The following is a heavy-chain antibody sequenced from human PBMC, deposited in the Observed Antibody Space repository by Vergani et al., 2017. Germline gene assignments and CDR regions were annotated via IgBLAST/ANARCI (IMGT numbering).Heavy chain of an antibody. D-gene: IGHD2-15*01. CDR1: GFSLTTRGVA. J-gene: IGHJ4*02. Sequence: QITLKESGPTLVKPTQTLTLTCTFSGFSLTTRGVAVGWIRQPPGKALEWLAIVFWDDDKRYSPSLRNRVTITRDTSRNQVVLTMTNIDPVDTATYYCTHRADCSVGNCYDDYWGQRTLVTVSS. CDR2: VFWDDDK. V-gene: IGHV2-5*02. CDR3: THRADCSVGNCYDDY.